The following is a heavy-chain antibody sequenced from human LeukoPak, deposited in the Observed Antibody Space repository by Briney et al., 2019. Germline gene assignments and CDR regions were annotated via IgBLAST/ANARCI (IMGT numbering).Heavy chain of an antibody. V-gene: IGHV4-39*01. CDR1: GGSISNSGYY. Sequence: PSETLSLTCTVSGGSISNSGYYWGWIRQPPGKGLEWIGNIYYSGSTYYNPSLKSRVAISVDTSKNQFSLKLSSVTAADTAVYYCAKTYYYDPFDYWGQGTLVTVSS. J-gene: IGHJ4*02. D-gene: IGHD3-22*01. CDR3: AKTYYYDPFDY. CDR2: IYYSGST.